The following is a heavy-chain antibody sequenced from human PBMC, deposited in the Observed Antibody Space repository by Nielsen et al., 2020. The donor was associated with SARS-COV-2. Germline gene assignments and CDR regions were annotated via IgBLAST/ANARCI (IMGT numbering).Heavy chain of an antibody. J-gene: IGHJ6*02. D-gene: IGHD6-13*01. CDR1: GFSFDEYA. CDR2: ISRDSGSI. Sequence: GGSLRLSCAASGFSFDEYAMYWVRQAPGKGLEWVSGISRDSGSIDYVDSVKGRFTISRDNAKNSLYLQMNSLRAEDTALYYCAKDKEYSSSWYEGGYGMDVWGQGTTVTVSS. CDR3: AKDKEYSSSWYEGGYGMDV. V-gene: IGHV3-9*01.